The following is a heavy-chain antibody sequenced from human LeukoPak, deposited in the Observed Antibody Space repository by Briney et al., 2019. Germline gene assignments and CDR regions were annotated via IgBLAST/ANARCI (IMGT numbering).Heavy chain of an antibody. CDR1: GGSISNGY. V-gene: IGHV4-59*01. CDR2: SYYNGST. Sequence: SETLSLTCTVSGGSISNGYWSWIRQRPGKGMGWIGYSYYNGSTNYNPYLKTGVTISLDTSKKQFSLKLSSVTAADTAVYFCASGEYDSSGYYYYDWGQGTLVTVSS. D-gene: IGHD3-22*01. CDR3: ASGEYDSSGYYYYD. J-gene: IGHJ4*02.